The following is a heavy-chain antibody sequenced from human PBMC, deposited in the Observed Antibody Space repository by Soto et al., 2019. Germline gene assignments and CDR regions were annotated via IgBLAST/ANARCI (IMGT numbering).Heavy chain of an antibody. CDR2: ISPYNGKT. CDR1: GYTFTTHG. D-gene: IGHD3-16*02. J-gene: IGHJ4*02. Sequence: ASVKVCCKASGYTFTTHGISWVRQAPGQGLEWMGWISPYNGKTTYAQKVQGRVTMTTDTSTSTAYMELRGLRSDDTAVYYCARVDDYVWGSFRPWGQGTQVTVSS. V-gene: IGHV1-18*04. CDR3: ARVDDYVWGSFRP.